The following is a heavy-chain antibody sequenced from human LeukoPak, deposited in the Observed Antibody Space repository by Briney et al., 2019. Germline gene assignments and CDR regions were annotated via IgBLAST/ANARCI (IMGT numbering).Heavy chain of an antibody. CDR3: ARDGKVGAYKSGDDY. CDR2: MNRDGSSI. J-gene: IGHJ4*02. V-gene: IGHV3-74*01. CDR1: GFTFSDYC. D-gene: IGHD1-26*01. Sequence: GGSLRLSCAVSGFTFSDYCIHWVRQAPGKGLVWVSRMNRDGSSITYADSVKGRFTISRDNAKNTLYLQMNSLRAEDTAVYYCARDGKVGAYKSGDDYSGQGILVTVSS.